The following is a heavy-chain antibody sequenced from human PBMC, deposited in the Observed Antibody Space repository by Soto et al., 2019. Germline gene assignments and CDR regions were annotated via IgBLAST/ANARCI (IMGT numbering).Heavy chain of an antibody. D-gene: IGHD6-13*01. CDR2: INHSGST. Sequence: PSETLSLTCTVSGGSISGYYWSWIRQPPGKGLEWIGEINHSGSTNYNPSLKSRVTISVDTSKNQFSLKLSSVTAADTAVYYCGRGLSRVAAAGTWAQGTLVPVSS. CDR3: GRGLSRVAAAGT. J-gene: IGHJ5*02. V-gene: IGHV4-34*01. CDR1: GGSISGYY.